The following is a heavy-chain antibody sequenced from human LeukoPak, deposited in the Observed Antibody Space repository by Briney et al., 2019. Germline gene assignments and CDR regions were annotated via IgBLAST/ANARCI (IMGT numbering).Heavy chain of an antibody. V-gene: IGHV3-23*01. CDR3: AKDNYGGVYAS. Sequence: EPGGSLRLSCAASGFIFRNFGMSWIRQAPGKGLEWVSHISDVVAHTWYADSVKGRFIISRDNSNNRAFLQMNSLRPEDTALYYCAKDNYGGVYASWGQGTLVTVSS. CDR1: GFIFRNFG. J-gene: IGHJ5*02. D-gene: IGHD3-16*01. CDR2: ISDVVAHT.